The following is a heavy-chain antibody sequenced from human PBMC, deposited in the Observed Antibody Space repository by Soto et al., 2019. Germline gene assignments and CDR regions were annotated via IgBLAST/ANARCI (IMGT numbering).Heavy chain of an antibody. CDR1: GFTFSNYA. CDR3: ARDVYSGTWTTEEDV. CDR2: IWYDGSNK. Sequence: PGGSLRLSCAASGFTFSNYAMHWVRQAPGKGLEWVAVIWYDGSNKYYADSVKGRFTISRDNSKNTLYLQMNSLRAEDTAVYFCARDVYSGTWTTEEDVWGQGTTVTVSS. D-gene: IGHD5-12*01. V-gene: IGHV3-33*01. J-gene: IGHJ6*02.